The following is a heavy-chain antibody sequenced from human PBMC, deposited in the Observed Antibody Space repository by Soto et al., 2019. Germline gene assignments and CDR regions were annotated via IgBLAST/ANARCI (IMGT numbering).Heavy chain of an antibody. J-gene: IGHJ6*02. CDR3: AREGDYDILTGYYIIHYYDGMDV. V-gene: IGHV1-18*01. D-gene: IGHD3-9*01. CDR2: LSAYNGNT. CDR1: GYTFTSYG. Sequence: QVQLVQSGAEVKKPGASVKVSCKASGYTFTSYGISWVRQAPGQGLEWMGWLSAYNGNTNYAQKLQGRVTMTPDTSTSTAYMELRSLRSDDTAVYYCAREGDYDILTGYYIIHYYDGMDVWGPGTTVTVSS.